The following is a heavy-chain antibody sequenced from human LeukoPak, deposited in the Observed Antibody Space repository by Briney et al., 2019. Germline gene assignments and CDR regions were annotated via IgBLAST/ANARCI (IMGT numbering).Heavy chain of an antibody. CDR3: ARDSGSSGCCYYYMDV. D-gene: IGHD6-19*01. V-gene: IGHV3-21*01. CDR2: ISSSSSYI. J-gene: IGHJ6*03. Sequence: GGSLRLSCEASGLTFGDYTMHWVRQAPGKGLEWVSSISSSSSYIYYADSVKGRFTISRDNAKNSLYLQMNSLRAEDTAVYYCARDSGSSGCCYYYMDVWGKGTTVTISS. CDR1: GLTFGDYT.